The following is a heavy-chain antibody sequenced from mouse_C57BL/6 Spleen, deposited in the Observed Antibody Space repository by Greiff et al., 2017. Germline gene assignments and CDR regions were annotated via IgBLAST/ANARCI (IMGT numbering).Heavy chain of an antibody. J-gene: IGHJ4*01. V-gene: IGHV5-16*01. CDR3: AREGLYAMDY. CDR2: INYDGSST. CDR1: GFTFSDYY. Sequence: EVKLVESEGGLVQPGSSMKLSCTASGFTFSDYYMAWVRQVPEKGLEWVANINYDGSSTYYLDSLKSRFIISRDNAKNILYLQMSSQKSEDTATYYCAREGLYAMDYWGQGTSVTVSS.